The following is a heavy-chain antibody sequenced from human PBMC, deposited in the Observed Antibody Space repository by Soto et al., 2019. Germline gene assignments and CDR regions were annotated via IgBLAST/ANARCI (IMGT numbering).Heavy chain of an antibody. CDR2: INHSGST. Sequence: SETLSLTCAVYGGSFSGYYWSWIRQPPGKGLEWIGEINHSGSTNYNPSLKSRVTISVDTSKNQFSLKLSFVTAADTAVYYCARPEEQLVGGMDVWGQGTTVTVSS. CDR1: GGSFSGYY. V-gene: IGHV4-34*01. J-gene: IGHJ6*02. D-gene: IGHD6-6*01. CDR3: ARPEEQLVGGMDV.